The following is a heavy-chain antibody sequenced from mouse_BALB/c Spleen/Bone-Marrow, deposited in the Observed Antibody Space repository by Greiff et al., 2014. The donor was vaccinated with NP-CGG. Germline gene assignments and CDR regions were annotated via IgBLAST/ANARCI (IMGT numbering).Heavy chain of an antibody. V-gene: IGHV2-9*02. CDR3: ARITTATGAMDY. CDR1: GFSLTNYG. Sequence: QVQLQQSGPGLVAPSQSLSITCTVSGFSLTNYGVHWVRQPPGKGLEWLGVIWADGSTNYNSALMSRLSISKDNSKSQVFFKMNSLQTDDTAMYYCARITTATGAMDYGGQGTSVTVSS. J-gene: IGHJ4*01. CDR2: IWADGST. D-gene: IGHD1-2*01.